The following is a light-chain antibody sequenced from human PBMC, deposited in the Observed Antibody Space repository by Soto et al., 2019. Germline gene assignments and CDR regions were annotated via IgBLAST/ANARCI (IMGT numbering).Light chain of an antibody. CDR3: SSCAGSNNPYV. V-gene: IGLV2-8*01. Sequence: QSALTQAPSASGSPGQSVTISCTGTSSDVGGCKFVSWYQQYPGKAPKLIIYEVSKRTSGVPDRFSGFKSGNTASLTVSGLQAEDEADYYCSSCAGSNNPYVFGTGTKVTVL. CDR2: EVS. CDR1: SSDVGGCKF. J-gene: IGLJ1*01.